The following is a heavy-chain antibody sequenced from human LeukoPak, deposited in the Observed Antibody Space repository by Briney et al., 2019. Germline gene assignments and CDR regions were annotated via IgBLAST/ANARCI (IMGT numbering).Heavy chain of an antibody. J-gene: IGHJ4*02. Sequence: SETLSLTCTVSGGSISTSSYYWGWIRQPPGKGLEWIGSIYYSGSTYYNPSLKSRVTISVDTSKNQFALKLSSVTAADTAVYYCARECTNGVCYLDYWGQGTLVTVSS. CDR3: ARECTNGVCYLDY. D-gene: IGHD2-8*01. CDR2: IYYSGST. CDR1: GGSISTSSYY. V-gene: IGHV4-39*01.